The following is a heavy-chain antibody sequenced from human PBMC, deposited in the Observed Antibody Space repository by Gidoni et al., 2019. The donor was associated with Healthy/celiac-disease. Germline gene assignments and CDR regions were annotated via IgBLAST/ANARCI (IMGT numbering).Heavy chain of an antibody. CDR3: ARDGYCSSTSCYMFDY. Sequence: GGVVQPGRSLRLSCAASGFTFRSYAMHWVRQAPGKGLEWVAVISYDGSNKYYADSVKGRFTISRDNSKNTLYLQMNSLRAEDTAVYYCARDGYCSSTSCYMFDYWGQGTLVTVSS. CDR2: ISYDGSNK. V-gene: IGHV3-30*01. J-gene: IGHJ4*02. D-gene: IGHD2-2*03. CDR1: GFTFRSYA.